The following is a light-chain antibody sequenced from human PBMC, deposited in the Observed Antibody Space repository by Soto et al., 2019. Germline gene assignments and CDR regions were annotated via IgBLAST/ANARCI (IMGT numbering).Light chain of an antibody. V-gene: IGKV3-20*01. CDR3: QQYCSSPLT. Sequence: EIVLTQSPGTLSLSPGERATLSCRASQSVSSSYLAWYQQKPGQAPRLLIYGASSRATGIPDRFSGSGSGTDFTLTIIRLEPEDFAVYYCQQYCSSPLTFGHGTKVDIK. CDR1: QSVSSSY. J-gene: IGKJ3*01. CDR2: GAS.